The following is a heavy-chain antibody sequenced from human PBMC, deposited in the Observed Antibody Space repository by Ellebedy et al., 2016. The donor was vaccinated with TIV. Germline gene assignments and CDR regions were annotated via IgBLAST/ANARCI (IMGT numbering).Heavy chain of an antibody. CDR1: GFTFSSYS. CDR3: ARGLGGNSYGY. J-gene: IGHJ4*02. D-gene: IGHD5-18*01. Sequence: PGGSLRLSCAVSGFTFSSYSMNWVRQAPGKGLEWVSIIYSGGTTSYADSVKGRFIIARDNSKNSLYLQMNSLRAEDTAVYYCARGLGGNSYGYWGQGTLVTVSS. CDR2: IYSGGTT. V-gene: IGHV3-53*01.